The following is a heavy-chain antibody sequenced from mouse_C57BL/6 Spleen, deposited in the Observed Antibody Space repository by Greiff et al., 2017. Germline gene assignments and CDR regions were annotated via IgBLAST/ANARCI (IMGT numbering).Heavy chain of an antibody. Sequence: EVQLVESGGDLVKPGGSLKLSCAASGFTFSSYGMSWVRQTPDKRLEWVATISSGGSYTYYPDSVKGRFTISRDNAKNTLYLQMSSLKSEDTAMYYCASLLITTVVDYYFDYWGQGTTLTVSS. CDR2: ISSGGSYT. CDR3: ASLLITTVVDYYFDY. V-gene: IGHV5-6*01. D-gene: IGHD1-1*01. CDR1: GFTFSSYG. J-gene: IGHJ2*01.